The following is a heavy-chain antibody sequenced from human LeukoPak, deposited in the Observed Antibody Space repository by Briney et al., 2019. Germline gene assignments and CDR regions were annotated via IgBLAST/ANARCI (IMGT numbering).Heavy chain of an antibody. D-gene: IGHD3-10*01. CDR1: AFTFSNYW. J-gene: IGHJ4*02. CDR3: ARDRGYSTFDY. V-gene: IGHV3-7*01. CDR2: INEDGGEK. Sequence: GGSLRLSCAASAFTFSNYWMSWVRQAPGKGLEGVANINEDGGEKNYVDSVKGRFTISRDNAKNSLYLQMNSLRVDDTAVYYCARDRGYSTFDYWGQGTLVTVSS.